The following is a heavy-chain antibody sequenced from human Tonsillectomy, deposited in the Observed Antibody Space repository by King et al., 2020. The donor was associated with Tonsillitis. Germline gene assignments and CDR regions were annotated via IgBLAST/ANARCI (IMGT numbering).Heavy chain of an antibody. CDR3: ARDGYNLGFDY. J-gene: IGHJ4*02. D-gene: IGHD5-24*01. Sequence: VQLQESGPGLVKPSETLSLTCTVSGGSISSYYWSWIRQPPGKGLEWVGDIYYSGSTNYNPSLKSRVTISVDTSKNQFSLKLSSVTAADTAVYYCARDGYNLGFDYWGQGTLVPVSS. V-gene: IGHV4-59*01. CDR1: GGSISSYY. CDR2: IYYSGST.